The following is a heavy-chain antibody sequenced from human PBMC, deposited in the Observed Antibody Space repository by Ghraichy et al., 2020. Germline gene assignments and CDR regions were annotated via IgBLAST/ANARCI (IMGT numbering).Heavy chain of an antibody. D-gene: IGHD3-22*01. Sequence: GGSLRLSCAASGFTFSSYSMNWVRQAPGKGLEWVSYISSSSSTIYYADSVKGRFTISRDNAKNSLYLQMNSLRAEDTAVYYCAGAKPISGYWQTKYYFHYWGQGTLVTVSS. CDR1: GFTFSSYS. CDR2: ISSSSSTI. J-gene: IGHJ4*02. CDR3: AGAKPISGYWQTKYYFHY. V-gene: IGHV3-48*01.